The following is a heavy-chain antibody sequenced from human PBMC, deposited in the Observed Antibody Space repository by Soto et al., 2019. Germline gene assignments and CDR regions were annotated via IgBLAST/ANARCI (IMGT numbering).Heavy chain of an antibody. Sequence: LRLSCSASGFTFSSYAMHWVRQAPGKGLEYVSAISSNGGSTYYADSVKGRFTISRDNSKNTLYLQMSSLRAEDTAVYYCVKDIAVAASNWFDPWGQGTLVTSPQ. V-gene: IGHV3-64D*06. J-gene: IGHJ5*02. CDR2: ISSNGGST. CDR1: GFTFSSYA. D-gene: IGHD6-19*01. CDR3: VKDIAVAASNWFDP.